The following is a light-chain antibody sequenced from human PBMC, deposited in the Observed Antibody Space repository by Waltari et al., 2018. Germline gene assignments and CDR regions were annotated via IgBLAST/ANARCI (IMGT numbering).Light chain of an antibody. V-gene: IGKV1-9*01. J-gene: IGKJ5*01. Sequence: NQLTQSPSPLSASVGERVTITCRASQAISGYLAWYQQKPGKAPKLLIYAASTLQSGVPSRFSGSGSGTDFTLTISSLQPEDFATYYCQQLKSYPITFGQGTRLEIK. CDR2: AAS. CDR3: QQLKSYPIT. CDR1: QAISGY.